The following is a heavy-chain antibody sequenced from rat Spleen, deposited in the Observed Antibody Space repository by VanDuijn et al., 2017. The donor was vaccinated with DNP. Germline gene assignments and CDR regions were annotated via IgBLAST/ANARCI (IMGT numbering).Heavy chain of an antibody. J-gene: IGHJ2*01. CDR2: INEDSGTI. V-gene: IGHV4-2*01. CDR3: SREGLRASDY. CDR1: GFNFNDYW. D-gene: IGHD4-1*01. Sequence: EVKLVESGGGLVQPGRSSKLSCAASGFNFNDYWMGWVRQAPGKGLEWIGEINEDSGTINYTPSLKDKFTISRDNAQNTLYLQMSKLGSEDSAIYYCSREGLRASDYWGQGVLVTVSS.